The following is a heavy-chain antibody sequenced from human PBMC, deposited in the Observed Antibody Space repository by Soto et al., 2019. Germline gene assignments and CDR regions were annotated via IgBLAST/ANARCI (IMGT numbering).Heavy chain of an antibody. J-gene: IGHJ4*02. CDR1: GFTFSSYA. Sequence: EVQLLESGGGLVQPGGSLRLSCAASGFTFSSYAMSWVRQAPGKGLEWVSAISGSGGSTYYADSVKGRFTISRDNSKNTLSLQMNSLRAEDTAVYYCAKEGMVVVVAAYYLDDWGQGPLVTVSS. CDR2: ISGSGGST. V-gene: IGHV3-23*01. D-gene: IGHD2-15*01. CDR3: AKEGMVVVVAAYYLDD.